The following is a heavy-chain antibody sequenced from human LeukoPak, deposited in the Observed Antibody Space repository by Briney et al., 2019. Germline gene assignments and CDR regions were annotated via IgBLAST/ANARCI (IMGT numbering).Heavy chain of an antibody. V-gene: IGHV1-8*01. Sequence: GASVKVSCKASGYTFTSYDINWVRQATGQGLEWMGWMNPNSGNTGYSQKFQGRVTMTRNTSISTAYMELSSLRSEDTAVYYCARVNRYYYDSSGPTDYYYYYMDVWGKGTTVTISS. CDR2: MNPNSGNT. J-gene: IGHJ6*03. CDR1: GYTFTSYD. CDR3: ARVNRYYYDSSGPTDYYYYYMDV. D-gene: IGHD3-22*01.